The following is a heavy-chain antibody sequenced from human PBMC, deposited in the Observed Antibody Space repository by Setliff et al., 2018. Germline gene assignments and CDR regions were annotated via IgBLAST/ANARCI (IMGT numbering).Heavy chain of an antibody. J-gene: IGHJ5*01. CDR3: ARELRSPYWHRDS. Sequence: ASVKVSCKSSGGTFSSSGITWVRQAPGQGLQWLGRFIPILGATNYAQNFQGRVTITADESTSTGYMELRSLRSDDTAVYYCARELRSPYWHRDSWGQGTQVTVSS. V-gene: IGHV1-69*13. D-gene: IGHD3-16*01. CDR1: GGTFSSSG. CDR2: FIPILGAT.